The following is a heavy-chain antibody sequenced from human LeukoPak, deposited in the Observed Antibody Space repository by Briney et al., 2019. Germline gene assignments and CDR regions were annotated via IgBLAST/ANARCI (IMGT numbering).Heavy chain of an antibody. D-gene: IGHD4-17*01. J-gene: IGHJ6*02. CDR2: ISGSGGYT. CDR3: ARVGDYGNYYYYAMDV. Sequence: GGSLRLSCAASGFTFSNYAMTWVRQAPGKGLEWVSAISGSGGYTYYADSVKGRFTISRDNPKNTLYLQVNSLRAEDTAVYNCARVGDYGNYYYYAMDVWGQGTTVTVSS. CDR1: GFTFSNYA. V-gene: IGHV3-23*01.